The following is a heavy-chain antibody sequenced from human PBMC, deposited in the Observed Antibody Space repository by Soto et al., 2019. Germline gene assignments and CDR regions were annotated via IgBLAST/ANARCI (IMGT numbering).Heavy chain of an antibody. J-gene: IGHJ4*02. Sequence: SETLSLTCTVSGGSISSSSYYWGWIRQPPGKGLEWIGSIYYSGSTYYNPSLKSRVTISVDTSKNQFSLKLSSVTAADTAVYYCASWAGIQLWYQVYWGQGTLVTVSS. CDR3: ASWAGIQLWYQVY. V-gene: IGHV4-39*01. CDR2: IYYSGST. D-gene: IGHD5-18*01. CDR1: GGSISSSSYY.